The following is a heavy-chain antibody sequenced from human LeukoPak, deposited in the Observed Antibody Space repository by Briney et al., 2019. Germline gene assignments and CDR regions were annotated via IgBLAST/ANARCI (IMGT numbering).Heavy chain of an antibody. Sequence: SETLSLTCAVYGGSFRGYYWSWIRQPPGKGLEWIGEINHSGSTNYNPSLKSRVTISVDTSKNQFSLNLNSVTAADTAVYYCARLYYDSWSGYYNDFYYMDVWGKGTTVTVSS. V-gene: IGHV4-34*01. D-gene: IGHD3-3*01. CDR1: GGSFRGYY. J-gene: IGHJ6*03. CDR3: ARLYYDSWSGYYNDFYYMDV. CDR2: INHSGST.